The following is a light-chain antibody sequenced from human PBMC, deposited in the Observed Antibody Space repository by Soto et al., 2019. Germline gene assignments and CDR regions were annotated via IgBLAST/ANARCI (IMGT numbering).Light chain of an antibody. CDR2: DAS. V-gene: IGKV3-11*01. CDR3: QQRSNWPLT. CDR1: QSVSSY. J-gene: IGKJ4*01. Sequence: EIVLTQSPATLSLSPGESATLSCRASQSVSSYLAWYQHTPGQAPRLLIYDASNRAAGIPARFSGSGSGTDFTITISPLEPEDFAVYYCQQRSNWPLTFGGGTKVQIK.